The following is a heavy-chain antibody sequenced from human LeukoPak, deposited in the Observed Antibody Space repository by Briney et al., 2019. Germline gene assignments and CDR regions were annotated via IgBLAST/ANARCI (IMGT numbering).Heavy chain of an antibody. CDR3: ARQRGRVPDY. J-gene: IGHJ4*02. CDR1: GGSFSGYY. Sequence: PSETLSLTCAVYGGSFSGYYWSWIRQPPGKGLEWIGEINHSGSTNYNPSLKSRVTISVDTSKNQFSLKLSSVTAADTAVYYCARQRGRVPDYWGQGTLVTVSS. D-gene: IGHD2-15*01. V-gene: IGHV4-34*01. CDR2: INHSGST.